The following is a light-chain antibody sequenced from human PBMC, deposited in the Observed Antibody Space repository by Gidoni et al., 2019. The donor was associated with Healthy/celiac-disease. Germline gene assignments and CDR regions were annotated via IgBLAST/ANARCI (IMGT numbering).Light chain of an antibody. CDR2: DAS. CDR3: QQRRNWPPIT. V-gene: IGKV3-11*01. J-gene: IGKJ5*01. Sequence: EIVFTHSPSTLSLSPGERATLSCRASQSVSSYLAWYQQKPGQAPRLLIYDASNSATGIPARFSGSGSGTDFTRTISSLEPEECAVYYCQQRRNWPPITFXQXTRLEIK. CDR1: QSVSSY.